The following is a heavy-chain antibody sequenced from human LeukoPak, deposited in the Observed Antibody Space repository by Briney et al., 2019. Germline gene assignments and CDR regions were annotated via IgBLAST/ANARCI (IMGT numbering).Heavy chain of an antibody. D-gene: IGHD2-2*02. CDR1: GFTFSSYG. CDR3: ARDRPGRYCSSTRCYMASPFDP. J-gene: IGHJ5*02. V-gene: IGHV3-23*01. CDR2: ISGSGGST. Sequence: GGSLRLSCAASGFTFSSYGMSWVRQAPGKGLEWVSAISGSGGSTYYADSVKGRFTISRDNSKNTLYLQMNSLRAEDTAVYYCARDRPGRYCSSTRCYMASPFDPWGQGTLVTVSS.